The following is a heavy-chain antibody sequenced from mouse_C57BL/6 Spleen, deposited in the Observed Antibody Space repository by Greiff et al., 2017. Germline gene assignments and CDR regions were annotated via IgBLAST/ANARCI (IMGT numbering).Heavy chain of an antibody. J-gene: IGHJ2*01. Sequence: EVQVVESGGDLVKPGGSLKLSCAASGFTFSSYGMSWVRQTPDKRLEWVATISSGGSYTYYPDSVKGRFIISRDNAKNTLYLQMSSLKCEDTAMYYCASGDAYGNFYYFDYWGQGTTLTVSS. CDR3: ASGDAYGNFYYFDY. CDR1: GFTFSSYG. D-gene: IGHD2-1*01. V-gene: IGHV5-6*01. CDR2: ISSGGSYT.